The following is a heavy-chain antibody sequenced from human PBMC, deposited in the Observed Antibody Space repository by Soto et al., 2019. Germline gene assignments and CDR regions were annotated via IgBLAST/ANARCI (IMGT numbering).Heavy chain of an antibody. J-gene: IGHJ6*03. V-gene: IGHV1-69*13. CDR2: IIPIFGTA. CDR3: ATHSPYSGSYYYYYYMDV. Sequence: SVKFSCKASGGTFSSYAISWVRQAPGQGLEWMGGIIPIFGTANYAQKFQGRVTITADESTSTAYMELSSLRPEDTTVYYCATHSPYSGSYYYYYYMDVWGKGTTVTVSS. D-gene: IGHD1-26*01. CDR1: GGTFSSYA.